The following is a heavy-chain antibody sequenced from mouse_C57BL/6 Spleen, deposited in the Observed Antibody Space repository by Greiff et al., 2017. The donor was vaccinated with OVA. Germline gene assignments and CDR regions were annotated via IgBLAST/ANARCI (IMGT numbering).Heavy chain of an antibody. CDR3: ARGPYYYGSSWYFDV. V-gene: IGHV1-54*01. CDR1: GYAFTNYL. J-gene: IGHJ1*03. D-gene: IGHD1-1*01. CDR2: INPGSGGT. Sequence: QVPLKQSGAELVRPGTSVQVSCKASGYAFTNYLIAWVKQRPGPGLAWIGVINPGSGGTNYNEKFKGKATLTADKSSSTAYMQLSSLTSEDSAVYFCARGPYYYGSSWYFDVWGTGTTVTVSS.